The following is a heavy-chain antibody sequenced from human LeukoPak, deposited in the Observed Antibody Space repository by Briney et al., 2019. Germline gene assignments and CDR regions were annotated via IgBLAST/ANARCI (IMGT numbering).Heavy chain of an antibody. Sequence: GLSLKISCKASGYSFNTYWIGWVRQLPGKGLECMGIIYPADSDTRYSPSFQGQVTISADKSINTAYLQLSSLKASDTAIYYCAKMNFGVREDYFEYWGQGTLVTVSS. CDR3: AKMNFGVREDYFEY. D-gene: IGHD3/OR15-3a*01. J-gene: IGHJ4*02. CDR1: GYSFNTYW. CDR2: IYPADSDT. V-gene: IGHV5-51*01.